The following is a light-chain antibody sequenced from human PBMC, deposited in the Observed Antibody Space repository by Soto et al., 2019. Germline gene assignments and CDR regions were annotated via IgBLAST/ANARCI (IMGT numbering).Light chain of an antibody. J-gene: IGKJ4*01. CDR2: DIS. CDR1: QRVSSN. V-gene: IGKV3D-15*01. Sequence: EIVMTQSPATLSVSPGERATLSCRASQRVSSNLAWYQQKPGQAPRLLIYDISARATGIPTRFSGSGSGTEFTLTISSLQSEDFAVYYCQQYNDWPLTFGGGTKVEIK. CDR3: QQYNDWPLT.